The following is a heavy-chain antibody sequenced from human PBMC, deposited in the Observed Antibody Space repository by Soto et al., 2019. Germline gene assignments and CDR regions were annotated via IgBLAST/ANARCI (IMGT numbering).Heavy chain of an antibody. J-gene: IGHJ3*02. CDR1: GFTFSSYS. CDR2: ISSSSSYI. D-gene: IGHD3-16*01. CDR3: ARERGGGADAFDI. V-gene: IGHV3-21*01. Sequence: EVQLVESGGGLVKPGGSLRLSCAASGFTFSSYSMNWVRQAPGKGLEWVSSISSSSSYIYYADSVKGRFTISRNNAKNSLYLQMNSLRAEDTAVYYCARERGGGADAFDIWGQGTMVTVSS.